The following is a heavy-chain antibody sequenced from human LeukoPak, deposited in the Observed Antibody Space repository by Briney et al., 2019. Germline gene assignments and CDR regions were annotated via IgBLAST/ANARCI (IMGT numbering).Heavy chain of an antibody. J-gene: IGHJ5*02. CDR3: ARFRKITPNWFDP. Sequence: SETLSLTCAVYGGSFSGYYWSWIRQPSGKGLEWIGEINHSGSTNYNPSLKSRVTISVDTSKNQFSLKLSSVTAADTAVYYCARFRKITPNWFDPWGQGTLVTVSS. V-gene: IGHV4-34*01. CDR1: GGSFSGYY. D-gene: IGHD2-15*01. CDR2: INHSGST.